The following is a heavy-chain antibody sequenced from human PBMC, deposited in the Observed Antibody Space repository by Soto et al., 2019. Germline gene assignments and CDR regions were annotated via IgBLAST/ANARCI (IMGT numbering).Heavy chain of an antibody. CDR2: ISAYNGNT. CDR1: GYTFTSYG. Sequence: ASVKVSCKASGYTFTSYGISWVRQAPGQGLEWMGWISAYNGNTNYAQKLQGRVTMTTDTSTSTAYMELRSLRSDDTAVYYCARDRILCFGELPHTEFYTWSLRTLLTISS. CDR3: ARDRILCFGELPHTEFYT. D-gene: IGHD3-10*01. J-gene: IGHJ5*02. V-gene: IGHV1-18*01.